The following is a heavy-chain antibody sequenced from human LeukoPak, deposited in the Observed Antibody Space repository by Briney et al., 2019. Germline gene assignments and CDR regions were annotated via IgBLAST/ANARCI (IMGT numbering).Heavy chain of an antibody. CDR2: IWYDGSNK. D-gene: IGHD2-8*01. V-gene: IGHV3-33*01. Sequence: PGRSLRLSCAASGFTFSSYGMHWVRQAPGKGLEWVAVIWYDGSNKYYADSVKGRFTISRDNSKNTLYLQMNSLRAEDTAVYYCARGLMVYAIRGAIDYWGQGTLVTVSS. CDR3: ARGLMVYAIRGAIDY. CDR1: GFTFSSYG. J-gene: IGHJ4*02.